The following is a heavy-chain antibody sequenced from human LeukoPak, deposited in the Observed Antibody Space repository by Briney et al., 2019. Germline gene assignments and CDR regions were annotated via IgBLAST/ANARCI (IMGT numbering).Heavy chain of an antibody. D-gene: IGHD1-26*01. CDR3: ARDKIVGATHFDY. V-gene: IGHV3-7*01. CDR1: GFTFSSYW. CDR2: IDQDGSEN. J-gene: IGHJ4*02. Sequence: GGSLRLSCAASGFTFSSYWMSWVRQAPGKGLEWVANIDQDGSENYYVDSVKGRFTISRDNARNSLYLQMNSLRAEDTAVYYCARDKIVGATHFDYWGQGTLVTVSS.